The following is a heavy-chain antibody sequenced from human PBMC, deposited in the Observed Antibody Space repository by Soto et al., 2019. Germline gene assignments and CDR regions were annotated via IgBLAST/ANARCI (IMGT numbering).Heavy chain of an antibody. J-gene: IGHJ5*02. CDR2: MNPNSGNT. CDR1: GGTFSSYA. D-gene: IGHD1-7*01. CDR3: ARGLTGTTGSGFDP. V-gene: IGHV1-8*02. Sequence: GASVKVSCKASGGTFSSYAISWVRQATGQGLEWMGWMNPNSGNTGYAQKFQGRVTMTRNTSISTAYMELSSLRSEDTAVYYCARGLTGTTGSGFDPWGQGTLVTVSS.